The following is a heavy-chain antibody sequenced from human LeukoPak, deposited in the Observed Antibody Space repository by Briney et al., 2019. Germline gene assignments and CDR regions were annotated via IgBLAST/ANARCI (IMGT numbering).Heavy chain of an antibody. J-gene: IGHJ3*02. CDR3: ALPARGGGAFDI. D-gene: IGHD3-10*01. CDR1: GGSISSYY. Sequence: SETLSLTCTVSGGSISSYYWSWIRQPPGKGLEWIGYIYTSGSTNYNPSLKSRVTISVDTSKNQFSLKLSSATAADTAVYYCALPARGGGAFDIWGQGTMVTVSS. CDR2: IYTSGST. V-gene: IGHV4-4*09.